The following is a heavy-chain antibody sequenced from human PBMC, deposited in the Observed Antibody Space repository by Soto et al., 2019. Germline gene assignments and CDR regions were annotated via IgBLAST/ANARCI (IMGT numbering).Heavy chain of an antibody. J-gene: IGHJ6*02. CDR2: INSDGSST. Sequence: PGGSLRLSCAASGFTFSSYWMHWVRQAPGKGLVWVSRINSDGSSTSYADSVKGRFTISRDNAKNTLYLQMNSLRAEDTAVYYCARVRGTYYDFWSGSYYYYGMDVWGQGTTVTVSS. D-gene: IGHD3-3*01. CDR1: GFTFSSYW. CDR3: ARVRGTYYDFWSGSYYYYGMDV. V-gene: IGHV3-74*01.